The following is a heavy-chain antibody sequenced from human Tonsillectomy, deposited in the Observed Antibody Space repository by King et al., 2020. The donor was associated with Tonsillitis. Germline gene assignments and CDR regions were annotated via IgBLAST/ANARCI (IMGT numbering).Heavy chain of an antibody. D-gene: IGHD3-22*01. V-gene: IGHV3-33*01. CDR3: AREGYYYDSSGSNPFDY. Sequence: VQLVESGGGVVQPVRSLRLSCAASGFTFSGYGMHWVRQAPGKGLEWVAIIWYDGSNKYYADSVKGRFTISRDNSKNTLYLQMNSLRAEDTAVYYCAREGYYYDSSGSNPFDYWGQGTLVTVSS. J-gene: IGHJ4*02. CDR2: IWYDGSNK. CDR1: GFTFSGYG.